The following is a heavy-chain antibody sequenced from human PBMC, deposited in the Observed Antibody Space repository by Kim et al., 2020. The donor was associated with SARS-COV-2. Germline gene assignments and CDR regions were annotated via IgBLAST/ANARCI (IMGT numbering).Heavy chain of an antibody. CDR1: GGSFSGYY. D-gene: IGHD3-10*01. J-gene: IGHJ4*02. Sequence: SETLSLTCAVYGGSFSGYYWSWIRQPPGKGLEWIGEINHSGSTNYNPSLKSRVTISVDTSKNQFSLKLSSVTAADTAVYYCARVYGSGTYYFDYWGQGTL. V-gene: IGHV4-34*01. CDR3: ARVYGSGTYYFDY. CDR2: INHSGST.